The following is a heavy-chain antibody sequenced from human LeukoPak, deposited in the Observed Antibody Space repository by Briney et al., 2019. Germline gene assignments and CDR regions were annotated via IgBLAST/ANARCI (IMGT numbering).Heavy chain of an antibody. CDR1: GFTFSSYS. Sequence: GGSLRLSCAASGFTFSSYSMNWVRQAPGKGLEWVANTKQDGSEKYYVDSVKGRFTISRDNAKNSLYLQMNSLRAEDTAVYYCARENSSGWSYYFDYWGQGTLVTVSS. CDR2: TKQDGSEK. D-gene: IGHD6-19*01. CDR3: ARENSSGWSYYFDY. V-gene: IGHV3-7*01. J-gene: IGHJ4*02.